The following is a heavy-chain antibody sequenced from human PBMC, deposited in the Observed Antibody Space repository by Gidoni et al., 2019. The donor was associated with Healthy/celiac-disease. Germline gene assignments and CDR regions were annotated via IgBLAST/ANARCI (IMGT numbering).Heavy chain of an antibody. Sequence: QVQLQESGPGLVRPSETLSLTCTVSGGSLSSYYWRWIRQPPGKGLEWIGYIYYSGSTNYNPSLKSRVTISVDTSKNQFSLKLSSVTAADTAVYYCATGIAAAGPHYYGMDVWGQGTTVTVSS. CDR1: GGSLSSYY. CDR2: IYYSGST. V-gene: IGHV4-59*01. J-gene: IGHJ6*02. D-gene: IGHD6-13*01. CDR3: ATGIAAAGPHYYGMDV.